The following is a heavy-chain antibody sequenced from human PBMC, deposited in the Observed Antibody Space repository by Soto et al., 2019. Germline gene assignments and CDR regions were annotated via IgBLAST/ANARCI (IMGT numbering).Heavy chain of an antibody. CDR1: GYTFTSYD. D-gene: IGHD6-25*01. J-gene: IGHJ4*02. Sequence: AASVKVSFKASGYTFTSYDINWVRQATGQGLEWMGWMNPNSGNTGYAQKFQGRVTMTRNTSISTAYMELSSLRSEDTAVYYCASRARGYSSGPDYWGQGTLVTVSS. CDR2: MNPNSGNT. V-gene: IGHV1-8*01. CDR3: ASRARGYSSGPDY.